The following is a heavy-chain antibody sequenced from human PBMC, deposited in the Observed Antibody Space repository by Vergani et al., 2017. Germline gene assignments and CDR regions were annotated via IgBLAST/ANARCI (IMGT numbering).Heavy chain of an antibody. J-gene: IGHJ6*02. Sequence: QVQLVQSGAEVKKPGSSVEVSCKASGATFRSNTISWVRQVPGQGLECMGRIIPVLGKTKYAQDFQGRLTITADTSTSTAYMELTSLRSQDTAVYYCARDPRGYGGDPEDYYYGMDVWGQGTTVTVSS. V-gene: IGHV1-69*08. CDR2: IIPVLGKT. D-gene: IGHD2-21*02. CDR3: ARDPRGYGGDPEDYYYGMDV. CDR1: GATFRSNT.